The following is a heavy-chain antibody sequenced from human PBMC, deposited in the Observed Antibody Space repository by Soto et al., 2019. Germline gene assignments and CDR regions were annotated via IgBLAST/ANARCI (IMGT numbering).Heavy chain of an antibody. J-gene: IGHJ4*02. D-gene: IGHD2-2*01. Sequence: GGSLRLSCAASGFTFSSYAMSWVRQAPGKGLEWVSAISGSGGSTYYADSVKGRFTISRDNSKNTLYLQMNSLRAEDTAVYYCAKVGTIVVVPAAKGYWGQGTLVTVSS. CDR2: ISGSGGST. CDR1: GFTFSSYA. CDR3: AKVGTIVVVPAAKGY. V-gene: IGHV3-23*01.